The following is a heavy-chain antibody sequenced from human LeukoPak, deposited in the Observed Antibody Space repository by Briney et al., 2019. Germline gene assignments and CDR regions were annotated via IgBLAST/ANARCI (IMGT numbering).Heavy chain of an antibody. CDR2: ISSSSSYI. D-gene: IGHD4-17*01. Sequence: GGSLRLSCAASGFTFSSYSMNWVRQAPGKGLEWVSSISSSSSYIYYADSVKGRFTISRDNAENTLYLQIKSLRAEDTAVYYCAKDPSMYDGDYIIRWGQGTLVIVSS. J-gene: IGHJ4*02. CDR3: AKDPSMYDGDYIIR. V-gene: IGHV3-21*04. CDR1: GFTFSSYS.